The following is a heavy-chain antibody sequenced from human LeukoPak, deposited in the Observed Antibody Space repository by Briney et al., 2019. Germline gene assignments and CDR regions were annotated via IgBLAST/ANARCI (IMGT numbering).Heavy chain of an antibody. V-gene: IGHV3-15*01. CDR1: GFTFTNAW. J-gene: IGHJ4*02. Sequence: PGGSLRLSCAASGFTFTNAWMSWVRQAPGKGLEWVGRIKSKGDGETIDNAAPVKGRFTMSRDDSKATLYLQMNSPKAEDTAVYYCTTDLGLTMIRGVIVYWGQGALVTVSS. CDR3: TTDLGLTMIRGVIVY. D-gene: IGHD3-10*01. CDR2: IKSKGDGETI.